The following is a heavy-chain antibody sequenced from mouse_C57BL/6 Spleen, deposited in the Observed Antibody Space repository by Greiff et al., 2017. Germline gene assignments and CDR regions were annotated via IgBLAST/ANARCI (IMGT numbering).Heavy chain of an antibody. CDR1: GYTFTDYN. CDR3: ARRITTVVEDWYFDV. V-gene: IGHV1-18*01. Sequence: VQLQQSGPELVKPGASVKIPCKASGYTFTDYNMDWVKQSHGKSLEWIGDINPNNGGTIYNQKFKGKATLTVDKSSSPAYMELRSLTSEDTAVYYCARRITTVVEDWYFDVWGTGTTVTVAS. J-gene: IGHJ1*03. CDR2: INPNNGGT. D-gene: IGHD1-1*01.